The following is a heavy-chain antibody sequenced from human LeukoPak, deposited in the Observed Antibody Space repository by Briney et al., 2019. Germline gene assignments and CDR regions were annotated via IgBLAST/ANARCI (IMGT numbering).Heavy chain of an antibody. CDR3: ARDRSQWLVQTFDY. Sequence: GGSLRLSCAASGFTFSSYGMHWVRQAPGKGLEWVAAISYDGSNKYYADSVKGRFTISRDNSKNTLYLQMNSLRAEDTAVYYCARDRSQWLVQTFDYWGQGTLVTVSS. CDR2: ISYDGSNK. V-gene: IGHV3-30*03. CDR1: GFTFSSYG. J-gene: IGHJ4*02. D-gene: IGHD6-19*01.